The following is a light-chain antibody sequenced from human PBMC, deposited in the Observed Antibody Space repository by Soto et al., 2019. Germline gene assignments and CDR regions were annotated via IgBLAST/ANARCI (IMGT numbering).Light chain of an antibody. CDR3: QQFNSYPIT. CDR1: QSISRF. V-gene: IGKV1-5*01. CDR2: DAS. Sequence: EIQMTQSPYSLSASVGERVTITCRASQSISRFLPWYQQKPGKAPKLLIYDASSLESGVPSRFSGSGSGTEFTLTIGGLQPDDFATYYCQQFNSYPITFGQGTRLEIK. J-gene: IGKJ5*01.